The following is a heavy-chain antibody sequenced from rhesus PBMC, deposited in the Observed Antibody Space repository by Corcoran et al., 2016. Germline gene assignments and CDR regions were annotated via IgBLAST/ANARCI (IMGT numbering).Heavy chain of an antibody. Sequence: QLQLQESGPGLVKPSETLSVTCAVSGASISSSYWSWLRQAPGKGLEWIGYIYGSGSSTNYNPTHKSRVTLSVDTSKNQLSLKLSSVTAADTAVYYCARGLMYYFDYWGQGVLVTVSS. CDR3: ARGLMYYFDY. V-gene: IGHV4-169*01. CDR1: GASISSSY. D-gene: IGHD3-28*01. J-gene: IGHJ4*01. CDR2: IYGSGSST.